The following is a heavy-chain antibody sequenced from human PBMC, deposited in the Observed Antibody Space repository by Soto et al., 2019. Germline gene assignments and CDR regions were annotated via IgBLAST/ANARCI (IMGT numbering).Heavy chain of an antibody. J-gene: IGHJ4*02. CDR1: GFTFSSYA. CDR2: IISSGGNT. D-gene: IGHD6-19*01. Sequence: PGGSLRLSCAASGFTFSSYAMTWVRQAPGKGLEWVSAIISSGGNTYYADSVKGRFTISRDNSKNTLYLQMNSLRAEDTALYYCAKRSASIAVTGSYFDYWGQGALVTRLL. V-gene: IGHV3-23*01. CDR3: AKRSASIAVTGSYFDY.